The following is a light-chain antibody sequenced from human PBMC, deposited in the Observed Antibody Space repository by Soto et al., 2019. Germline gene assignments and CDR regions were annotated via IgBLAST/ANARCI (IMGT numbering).Light chain of an antibody. CDR1: SSNIGAGYD. CDR2: DIN. Sequence: QSVLTQPPSVSGAPGQRVTISCTGSSSNIGAGYDVHWYQQLPGTAPKLLIFDINNRPSGVPDRFSGSKSGTSASLAITGLQADDEADYYCQSYDSSLSGYVIFGGGTKLTVL. CDR3: QSYDSSLSGYVI. V-gene: IGLV1-40*01. J-gene: IGLJ2*01.